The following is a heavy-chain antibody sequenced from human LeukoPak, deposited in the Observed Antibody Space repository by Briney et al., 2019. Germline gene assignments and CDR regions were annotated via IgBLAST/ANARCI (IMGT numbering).Heavy chain of an antibody. D-gene: IGHD3-10*01. V-gene: IGHV3-7*01. Sequence: GGSLRLSCAASGFTFSSYWMSWVRQSPGKGQEWVANIKPDGSEKYFMDSVKGRFTISRDNAKNALYLEMNSLRAEDTAEYFCARERMYSGSGSTYPYYDYWGQGTLVTVSS. J-gene: IGHJ4*02. CDR2: IKPDGSEK. CDR3: ARERMYSGSGSTYPYYDY. CDR1: GFTFSSYW.